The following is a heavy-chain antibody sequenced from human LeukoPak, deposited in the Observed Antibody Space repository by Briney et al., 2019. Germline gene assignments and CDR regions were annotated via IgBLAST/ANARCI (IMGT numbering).Heavy chain of an antibody. CDR2: INRDGSST. J-gene: IGHJ6*03. Sequence: GGSLRLSCAASGFTFSSYWMHWVRQAPGKGLVWVSRINRDGSSTSYADSVKGRFTISRDNAKNTLYLQMNSLRAEDTAVYYCARDSTATYRDVWGKGTTVTVSS. CDR1: GFTFSSYW. V-gene: IGHV3-74*01. D-gene: IGHD5-18*01. CDR3: ARDSTATYRDV.